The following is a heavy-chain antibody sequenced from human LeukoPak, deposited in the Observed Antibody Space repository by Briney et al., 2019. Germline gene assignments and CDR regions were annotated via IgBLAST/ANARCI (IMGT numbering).Heavy chain of an antibody. Sequence: SETLSLTCAVSGYSLGKNYYWGWIRQPPGKGLEWIGRIYGTGSTSYNPSLMNRVTMSVDTSKNHFSLKLTSVTAADTAVYYCAKYDSRGSASTRFDYWGQGILVTISS. V-gene: IGHV4-38-2*01. CDR3: AKYDSRGSASTRFDY. CDR1: GYSLGKNYY. J-gene: IGHJ4*02. CDR2: IYGTGST. D-gene: IGHD3-16*01.